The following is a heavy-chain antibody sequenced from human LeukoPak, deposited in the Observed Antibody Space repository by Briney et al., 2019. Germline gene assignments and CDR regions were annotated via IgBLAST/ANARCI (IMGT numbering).Heavy chain of an antibody. J-gene: IGHJ6*02. CDR2: IWYDGSDK. Sequence: PGGSLRLSCAASGFTFSSYGMHWVRQAPGKGLEWVAVIWYDGSDKYYADSVKGRFTISRDNSKNTLYLQMNSLRAEDTAVYYCATTNLEGYCGGDCSMGYYYGMDVWGQGTTVTVSS. CDR3: ATTNLEGYCGGDCSMGYYYGMDV. V-gene: IGHV3-30*02. CDR1: GFTFSSYG. D-gene: IGHD2-21*02.